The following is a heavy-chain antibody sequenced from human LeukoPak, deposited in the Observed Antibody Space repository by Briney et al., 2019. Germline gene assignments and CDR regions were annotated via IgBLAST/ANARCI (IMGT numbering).Heavy chain of an antibody. V-gene: IGHV4-39*01. CDR1: GGSISSSSYY. CDR3: ARLGYCSSTSCQYYYYYGMDV. J-gene: IGHJ6*02. D-gene: IGHD2-2*01. CDR2: IYYSGST. Sequence: PSETLSLTCTVSGGSISSSSYYWGWIRQPPGKGLEWIGSIYYSGSTYYNPSLKSRVTISVDTSKNQFSLKLSSVTAADTAVYYCARLGYCSSTSCQYYYYYGMDVWGQGTTVTVSS.